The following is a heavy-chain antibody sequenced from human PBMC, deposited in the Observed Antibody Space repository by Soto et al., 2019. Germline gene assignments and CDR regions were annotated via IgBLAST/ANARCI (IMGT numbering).Heavy chain of an antibody. Sequence: GGSLRLSCAASGFTFSSYSMNWVRQAPGKGLEWVSSISSSSSYIYYADSVKGRFTISRDNAKNSLYLQMNSLRAEDTAVYYCARDRIAVAGRIAPYDAFDIWGQGTMVTVSS. D-gene: IGHD6-19*01. CDR2: ISSSSSYI. CDR3: ARDRIAVAGRIAPYDAFDI. J-gene: IGHJ3*02. V-gene: IGHV3-21*01. CDR1: GFTFSSYS.